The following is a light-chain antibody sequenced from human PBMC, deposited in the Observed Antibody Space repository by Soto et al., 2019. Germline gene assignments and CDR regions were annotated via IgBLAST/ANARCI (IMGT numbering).Light chain of an antibody. V-gene: IGLV2-14*01. CDR3: NSYTSSSTLV. CDR2: DVS. Sequence: QSALTQPASVSGSPGQSITISCTGTSSDVGGYNYVSWYQQHPGKGPKLMIFDVSNRPSGVSNRFSGSKSGNTASLTISGLQAEDEADYYCNSYTSSSTLVFGGGTKLTVL. CDR1: SSDVGGYNY. J-gene: IGLJ2*01.